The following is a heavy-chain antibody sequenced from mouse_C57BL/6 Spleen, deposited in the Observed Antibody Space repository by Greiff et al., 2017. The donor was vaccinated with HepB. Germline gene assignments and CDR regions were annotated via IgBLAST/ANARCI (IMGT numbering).Heavy chain of an antibody. V-gene: IGHV1-78*01. CDR1: GYTFTDHT. D-gene: IGHD1-1*01. J-gene: IGHJ2*01. CDR3: ARRALLLRYYFDY. Sequence: VKLQESDAELVKPGASVKISCKVSGYTFTDHTIHWMKQRPEQGLEWIGYIYPRDGSTKYNEKFKGKATLTADKSSSTAYMQLNSLTSEDSAVYFCARRALLLRYYFDYWGQGTTLTVSS. CDR2: IYPRDGST.